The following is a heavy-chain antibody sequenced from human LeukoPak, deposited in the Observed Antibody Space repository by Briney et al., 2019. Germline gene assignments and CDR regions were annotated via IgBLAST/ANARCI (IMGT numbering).Heavy chain of an antibody. Sequence: KPGGSLRLSCAASGFTFSDYYMSWIRQAPGKGLEWVSYISSSGSTIYYADSVKGRFTISGDNAKNSLYLQMNSLRAEDTAVYYCARDRIQLWTYYFDYWGQGTLVTVSS. V-gene: IGHV3-11*01. J-gene: IGHJ4*02. CDR1: GFTFSDYY. CDR3: ARDRIQLWTYYFDY. D-gene: IGHD5-18*01. CDR2: ISSSGSTI.